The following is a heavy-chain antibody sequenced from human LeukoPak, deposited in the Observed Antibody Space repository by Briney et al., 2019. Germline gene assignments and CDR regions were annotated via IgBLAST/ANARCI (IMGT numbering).Heavy chain of an antibody. Sequence: ASVKVSCKVSGFTLTELSMHWVRQAPGKGLEWMGGFDPEDGETIYAQKFQGRVTMTEDTSTDTAYMELSSLRSEDTAVYYCTTSRYCSGGSCYSVFWFDPWGQGTLVTVSS. V-gene: IGHV1-24*01. D-gene: IGHD2-15*01. J-gene: IGHJ5*02. CDR3: TTSRYCSGGSCYSVFWFDP. CDR2: FDPEDGET. CDR1: GFTLTELS.